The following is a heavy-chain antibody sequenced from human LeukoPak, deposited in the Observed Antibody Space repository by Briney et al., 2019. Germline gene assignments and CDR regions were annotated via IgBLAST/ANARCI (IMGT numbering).Heavy chain of an antibody. Sequence: SETLSLTCTVSGGSISSYYWSWIRQPPGKGLEWIGYIYYSGSTNYNPSLKSRVTISVDTSKNQFSLKLSSVTAADTAVYYCARVPDIVATGDAFGIWGQGTMVTVSS. J-gene: IGHJ3*02. CDR3: ARVPDIVATGDAFGI. CDR2: IYYSGST. D-gene: IGHD5-12*01. CDR1: GGSISSYY. V-gene: IGHV4-59*01.